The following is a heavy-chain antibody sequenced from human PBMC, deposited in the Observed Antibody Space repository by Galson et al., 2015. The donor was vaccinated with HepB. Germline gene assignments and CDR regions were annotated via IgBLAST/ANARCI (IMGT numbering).Heavy chain of an antibody. CDR2: ISDDGRKK. J-gene: IGHJ4*02. CDR1: GFNFNSYG. V-gene: IGHV3-30*18. CDR3: AKDANILVVPSPILDY. Sequence: SLRLSCAASGFNFNSYGMHWVRQAPGKGLEWVALISDDGRKKYYADSVKGRFTISRENSNNTLYLQMNSLTAEDTAVYYCAKDANILVVPSPILDYWGQGTLVTVSS. D-gene: IGHD2-21*01.